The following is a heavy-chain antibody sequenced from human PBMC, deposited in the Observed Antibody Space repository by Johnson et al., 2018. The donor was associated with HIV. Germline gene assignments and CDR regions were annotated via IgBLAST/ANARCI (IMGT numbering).Heavy chain of an antibody. CDR1: GFTFDDYG. V-gene: IGHV3-30*03. Sequence: QVQLVESGGGVVQPGKSLRLSCAASGFTFDDYGMSWVRQAPGKGLEWVAVTSYAGNNKYYADSVKGRFTISRDISKNTLYLQMNSLRAEDTAVYYFARYEAVAPGSAFDIWGQGTMVTVSS. CDR2: TSYAGNNK. J-gene: IGHJ3*02. D-gene: IGHD6-19*01. CDR3: ARYEAVAPGSAFDI.